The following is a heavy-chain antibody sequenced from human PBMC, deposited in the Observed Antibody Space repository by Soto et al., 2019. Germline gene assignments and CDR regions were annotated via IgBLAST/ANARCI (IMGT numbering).Heavy chain of an antibody. V-gene: IGHV4-59*01. D-gene: IGHD6-25*01. CDR3: GSVRPSGYVLS. CDR2: VDFSGNT. J-gene: IGHJ5*02. Sequence: SETLSLTCTVSGGSLSSYYWTWIRQSPGKGLEWIGYVDFSGNTNYNPSLKSRVTISIDTSKNQFSLRRASVTAADTAFYYCGSVRPSGYVLSWGQGTLVTVSS. CDR1: GGSLSSYY.